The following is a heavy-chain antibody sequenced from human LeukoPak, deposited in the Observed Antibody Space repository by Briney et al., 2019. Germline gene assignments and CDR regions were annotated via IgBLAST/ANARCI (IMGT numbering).Heavy chain of an antibody. J-gene: IGHJ4*02. D-gene: IGHD6-19*01. CDR1: GDSVSSNNGA. CDR3: ARDLGNSGWYTFDY. CDR2: TYYRSKWYS. Sequence: SQTLSLTCAISGDSVSSNNGAWNWIRQSPSRGLEWLGRTYYRSKWYSDYAVSMGGRITINPDTSKNHFSLQLDSVTPDDTAVYYCARDLGNSGWYTFDYWGQGTLVTVSS. V-gene: IGHV6-1*01.